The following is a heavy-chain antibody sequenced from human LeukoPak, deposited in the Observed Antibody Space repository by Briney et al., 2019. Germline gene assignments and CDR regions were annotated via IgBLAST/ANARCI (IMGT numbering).Heavy chain of an antibody. CDR1: GFTFSSYA. D-gene: IGHD3-22*01. J-gene: IGHJ3*02. V-gene: IGHV3-23*01. Sequence: GGSLRLSCAASGFTFSSYAMSWVRQAPGKGLEWVSAISSSGTSTYYADSVRGRFTISRDNSKNTLYLQMNSLRAEDTAVYYCARGENYYDSSGYYTDAFDIWGQGTMVTVSS. CDR2: ISSSGTST. CDR3: ARGENYYDSSGYYTDAFDI.